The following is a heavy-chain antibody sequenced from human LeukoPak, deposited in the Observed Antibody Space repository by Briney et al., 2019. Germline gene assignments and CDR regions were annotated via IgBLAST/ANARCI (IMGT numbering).Heavy chain of an antibody. CDR1: GYSISNGYY. CDR2: LYHSDSA. V-gene: IGHV4-38-2*01. J-gene: IGHJ6*03. CDR3: ARQHDSYYYYYIDV. Sequence: SETLSLTCAVSGYSISNGYYWVWIRQPPGRGLKWIGSLYHSDSAYYNTSLRSRVSMSVDTSKNQLSLTLSFVTAADTAVYYCARQHDSYYYYYIDVWGSGTTVTVSS.